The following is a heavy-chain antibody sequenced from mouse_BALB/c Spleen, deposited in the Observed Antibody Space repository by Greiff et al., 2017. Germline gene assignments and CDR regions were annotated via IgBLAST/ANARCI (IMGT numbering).Heavy chain of an antibody. CDR3: ARWGGNYYWYFDV. CDR2: INPYNDGT. CDR1: GYTFTSYV. Sequence: VQLKESGPELVKPGASVKMSCKASGYTFTSYVMHWVKQKPGQGLEWIGYINPYNDGTKYNEKFKGKATLTSDKSSSTAYMELSSLTSEDSAVYYCARWGGNYYWYFDVWGAGTTVTVSS. V-gene: IGHV1-14*01. J-gene: IGHJ1*01. D-gene: IGHD2-1*01.